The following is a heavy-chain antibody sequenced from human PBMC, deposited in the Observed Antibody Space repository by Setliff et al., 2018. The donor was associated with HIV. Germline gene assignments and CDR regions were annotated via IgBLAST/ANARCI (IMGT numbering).Heavy chain of an antibody. J-gene: IGHJ6*02. V-gene: IGHV4-39*01. CDR3: ARARSCSGGTCLIYYYYYYGMDV. CDR1: GGSISSGGFY. CDR2: IVDSGAT. D-gene: IGHD3-16*01. Sequence: SETLSLTCTVSGGSISSGGFYWSWIRQAPGKGLEWIGEIVDSGATFYNSSLQSRVTISLDTPRKRFSLKLRSVTAADTAVYYCARARSCSGGTCLIYYYYYYGMDVWGQGTTVTVSS.